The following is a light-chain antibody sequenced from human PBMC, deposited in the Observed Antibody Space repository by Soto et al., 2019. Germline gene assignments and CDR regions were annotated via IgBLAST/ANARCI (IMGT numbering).Light chain of an antibody. V-gene: IGLV1-40*01. J-gene: IGLJ2*01. CDR3: QSYDRSLVV. CDR1: RSNIGAGYD. Sequence: QAVVTQPPSVSGAPGQRVTISCTGSRSNIGAGYDVHWYQQLPGTAPKLLIYGNTNRPAGVPDRFSGTKSGTSASLAITGLQVEHEADYYCQSYDRSLVVFGGGTKLTVL. CDR2: GNT.